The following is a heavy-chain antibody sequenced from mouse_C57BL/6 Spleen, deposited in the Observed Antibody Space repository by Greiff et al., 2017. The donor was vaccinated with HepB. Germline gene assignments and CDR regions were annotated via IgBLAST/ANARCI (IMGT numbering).Heavy chain of an antibody. CDR1: GYSITSGYY. J-gene: IGHJ2*01. CDR2: ISYDGSN. Sequence: EVQLQESGPGLVKPSQSLSLTCSVTGYSITSGYYWNWIRQFPGNKLEWMGYISYDGSNNYNPSLKNRISITRDTSKNQVFLKLNSVTTEDTATYYCARCGYDVGYFDYWGQGTTLTVSS. V-gene: IGHV3-6*01. CDR3: ARCGYDVGYFDY. D-gene: IGHD2-2*01.